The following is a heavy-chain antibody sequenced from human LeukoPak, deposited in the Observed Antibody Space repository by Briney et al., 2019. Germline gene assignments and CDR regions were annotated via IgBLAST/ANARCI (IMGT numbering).Heavy chain of an antibody. CDR1: GFTFSSYG. CDR3: AKSSGSYDY. D-gene: IGHD1-26*01. Sequence: GGSLRLSCAASGFTFSSYGMSWVRQAPGKGLEWVSSISGSGGNTYYADSVKGRFTISRDNSKNTLYLQMNSLRAEDTAVYYCAKSSGSYDYWGQGTLVTVSS. J-gene: IGHJ4*02. V-gene: IGHV3-23*01. CDR2: ISGSGGNT.